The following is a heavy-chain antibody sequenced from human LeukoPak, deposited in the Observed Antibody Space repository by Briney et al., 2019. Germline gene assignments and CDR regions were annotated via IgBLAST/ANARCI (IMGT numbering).Heavy chain of an antibody. CDR3: ARGADSGYSSDN. D-gene: IGHD3-9*01. J-gene: IGHJ4*02. CDR2: INSDGRST. CDR1: GFTFSSYW. V-gene: IGHV3-74*01. Sequence: GGSLRLSCAASGFTFSSYWIHWVRQAPGKGLVWVSRINSDGRSTNYADSVKGRFTISRDNAKNTLYLQMNSLRAEDTAVYYCARGADSGYSSDNWGQGTLVSVSS.